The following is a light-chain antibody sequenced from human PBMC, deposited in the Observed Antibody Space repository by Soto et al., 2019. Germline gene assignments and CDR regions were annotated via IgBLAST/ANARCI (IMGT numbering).Light chain of an antibody. CDR2: WAS. CDR1: QSLSYNSNNKNY. CDR3: HQYYSVPLT. Sequence: DIVMTQSPDSLAVSLGERATINCKSSQSLSYNSNNKNYLAWYQQEPGQPPKLLIYWASTRESGVPDRFSGSESGTDFTLTFSDLQAEDVAVYYCHQYYSVPLTFGGGTKVVIK. V-gene: IGKV4-1*01. J-gene: IGKJ4*02.